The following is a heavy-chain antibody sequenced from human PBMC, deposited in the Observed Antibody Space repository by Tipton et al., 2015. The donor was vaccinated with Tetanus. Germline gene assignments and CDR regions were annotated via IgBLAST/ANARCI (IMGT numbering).Heavy chain of an antibody. J-gene: IGHJ3*01. CDR2: ISYDGKNK. CDR3: ARPTSGSYYGDSFDL. CDR1: RFVFSGYS. Sequence: SLRLSCAASRFVFSGYSMHWVRQAPGKGLEWVAVISYDGKNKYYGDSVKGRFTISRDNSNNALFLQMDGLRADDTAMYYCARPTSGSYYGDSFDLWGQGTFVNVSS. D-gene: IGHD1-26*01. V-gene: IGHV3-30*03.